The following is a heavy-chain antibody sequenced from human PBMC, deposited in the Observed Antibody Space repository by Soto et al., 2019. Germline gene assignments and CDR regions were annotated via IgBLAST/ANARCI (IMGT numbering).Heavy chain of an antibody. CDR2: ISGVRDYI. V-gene: IGHV3-21*06. Sequence: GGSLRLSCAASGFTFSYYPLHWVRRAPGKGLEWVSSISGVRDYIRYADSVKGRFAISRDDAKTSLYLQMNSLTAEDTAVYYCAREGVHNYTEYYFDYWGQGTLVTVSS. CDR1: GFTFSYYP. CDR3: AREGVHNYTEYYFDY. J-gene: IGHJ4*02. D-gene: IGHD3-10*01.